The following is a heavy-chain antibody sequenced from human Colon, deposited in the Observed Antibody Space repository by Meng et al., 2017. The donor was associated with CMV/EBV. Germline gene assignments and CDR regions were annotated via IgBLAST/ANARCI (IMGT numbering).Heavy chain of an antibody. J-gene: IGHJ3*02. CDR1: GFTFSSYW. D-gene: IGHD6-19*01. CDR2: INSDGSST. CDR3: ARESTTFSSGWYDACDI. V-gene: IGHV3-74*01. Sequence: GESLKISCAASGFTFSSYWMHWVRQAPGKGLVWVSRINSDGSSTSYADSVKGRFTISRDNAKNTLYLQMDSLRDEDTAVYFCARESTTFSSGWYDACDIWGRGTMVTVSS.